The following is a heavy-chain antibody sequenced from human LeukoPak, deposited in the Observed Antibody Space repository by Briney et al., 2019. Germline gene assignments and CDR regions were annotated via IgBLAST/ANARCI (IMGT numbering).Heavy chain of an antibody. CDR1: GFTFSSCA. CDR3: AKDGISYGSGSYCSS. CDR2: ISYDGSSK. V-gene: IGHV3-30*18. Sequence: PGRSLRLSCAASGFTFSSCAMHWVRQAPGKGLEWVALISYDGSSKVYADSVKGRFTISRDNSKNTMYLQMNSLRTEDTAVYYCAKDGISYGSGSYCSSWGQGTLVTVSS. J-gene: IGHJ5*02. D-gene: IGHD3-10*01.